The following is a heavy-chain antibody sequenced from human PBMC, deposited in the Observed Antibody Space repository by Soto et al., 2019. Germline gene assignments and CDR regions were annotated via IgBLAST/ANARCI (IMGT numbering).Heavy chain of an antibody. CDR3: ARLAPERRSYYHSD. Sequence: SETLCLTCTVSGGSISSSSYYWGWIRQPPGKGLEWIGSIYYSGSTYYNPSLKSRVTISVDTSKNQFSLKLSSVTAADTAVYYCARLAPERRSYYHSDWGQGTLVTVSS. CDR1: GGSISSSSYY. D-gene: IGHD1-26*01. J-gene: IGHJ4*02. CDR2: IYYSGST. V-gene: IGHV4-39*01.